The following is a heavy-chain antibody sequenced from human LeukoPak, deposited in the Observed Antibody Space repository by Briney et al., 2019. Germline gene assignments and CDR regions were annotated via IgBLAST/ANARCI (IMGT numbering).Heavy chain of an antibody. V-gene: IGHV3-21*01. D-gene: IGHD4-17*01. Sequence: GGSLRLSCAASGFTFSSYAMNWVRQAPGKGLERVSSLTSSSNYKFYAGSVKGRFTISRDNAKNSLYLQMNSLRVEDTAVYYYARVSGEYRDFWGQGTQVTVSS. J-gene: IGHJ4*02. CDR3: ARVSGEYRDF. CDR2: LTSSSNYK. CDR1: GFTFSSYA.